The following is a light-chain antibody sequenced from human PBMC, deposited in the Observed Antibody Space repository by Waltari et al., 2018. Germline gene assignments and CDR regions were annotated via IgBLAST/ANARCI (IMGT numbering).Light chain of an antibody. Sequence: ETVMTQSPATLSVSPGERVTLSCKASQSVRSNLAWYQQKPGQAPRLRIYGASTRATDIAARVSGSGAGRECTLTISSLQSEDVAVYHCQQYNDWPRTCGQGTKVEIK. J-gene: IGKJ1*01. CDR2: GAS. CDR1: QSVRSN. CDR3: QQYNDWPRT. V-gene: IGKV3-15*01.